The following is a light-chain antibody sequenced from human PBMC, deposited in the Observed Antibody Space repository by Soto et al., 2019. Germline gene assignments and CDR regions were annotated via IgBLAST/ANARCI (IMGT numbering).Light chain of an antibody. J-gene: IGKJ1*01. V-gene: IGKV1-16*01. CDR3: QHYNSYSEA. CDR1: QTISNY. CDR2: AAS. Sequence: DIQMTQSPSSLSASVGDRVTITCRASQTISNYLNWYQQQPGKAPKLLIYAASSLQSGVPSRFGGSGSGTEFTLTISSLQPDDFATYYCQHYNSYSEAFGQGTKVDIK.